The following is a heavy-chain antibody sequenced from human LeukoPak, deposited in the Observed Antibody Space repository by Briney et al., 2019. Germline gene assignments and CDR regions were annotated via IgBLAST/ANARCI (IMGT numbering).Heavy chain of an antibody. V-gene: IGHV3-11*01. Sequence: GGSLRLSCAASGFIFSDYYMSWIRQAPGEGLEWVSYISSSGRTIYYADSVKGRFTISRDNAKNSLYLQMNSLRAEDTAVYYCARGSSGYLPYFDYWGQGTLVTVSS. D-gene: IGHD3-22*01. CDR3: ARGSSGYLPYFDY. CDR1: GFIFSDYY. J-gene: IGHJ4*02. CDR2: ISSSGRTI.